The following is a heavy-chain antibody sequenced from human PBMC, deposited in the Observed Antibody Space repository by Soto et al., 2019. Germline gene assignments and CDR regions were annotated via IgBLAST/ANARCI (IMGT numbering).Heavy chain of an antibody. J-gene: IGHJ5*02. CDR2: IYYSGST. CDR1: GGSISSGGYY. V-gene: IGHV4-30-4*08. CDR3: ARGNDCSGGSCYSGWNWFDP. Sequence: TLSLTCTVSGGSISSGGYYWSWIRQHPGKGLEWIGYIYYSGSTYYNPSLKSRVTISLNTSKNQFSLKLSSVTAADTALYYCARGNDCSGGSCYSGWNWFDPWGQGTLVTVSS. D-gene: IGHD2-15*01.